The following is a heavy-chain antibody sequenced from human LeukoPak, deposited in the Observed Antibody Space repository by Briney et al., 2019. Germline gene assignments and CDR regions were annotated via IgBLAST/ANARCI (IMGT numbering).Heavy chain of an antibody. V-gene: IGHV3-66*03. CDR2: IYTSGST. CDR3: TRDRAGTQSWVEFDL. J-gene: IGHJ5*02. CDR1: GFIVSSTY. Sequence: GGSLRLTCAASGFIVSSTYMSWVRQAPGKGLEWVSLIYTSGSTFYADSVMGRFTISRDNSKNTLFLQMNSLRAEDSAVYYCTRDRAGTQSWVEFDLWGQGTLVTVSS. D-gene: IGHD3-10*01.